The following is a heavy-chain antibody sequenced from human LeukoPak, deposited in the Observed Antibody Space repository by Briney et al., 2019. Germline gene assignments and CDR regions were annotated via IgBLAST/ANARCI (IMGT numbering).Heavy chain of an antibody. CDR2: IRYDGSNK. D-gene: IGHD4-17*01. CDR3: ARQTTVTTGGFDY. V-gene: IGHV3-30*02. CDR1: GFTFSSYG. J-gene: IGHJ4*02. Sequence: GGSLRLSCAASGFTFSSYGMHWVRQAPGKGLEWVAFIRYDGSNKYYADSVKGRFTISRDNSKNTLYLQMNSLRAEDTAVYYCARQTTVTTGGFDYWGQGTLVTVSS.